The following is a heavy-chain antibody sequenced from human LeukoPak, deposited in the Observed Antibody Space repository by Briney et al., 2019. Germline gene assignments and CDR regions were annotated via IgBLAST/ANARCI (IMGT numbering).Heavy chain of an antibody. D-gene: IGHD4-11*01. Sequence: SETLSLTCTVSGGSFSSGGFYWSWLRQHPGKALEWIGYISYTGNTYYNASLRSRVTISVDTSKNQFSLKLSSLTAADMAVYYCAREKVTTETNWFDPWGQGTLVTVSS. J-gene: IGHJ5*02. CDR3: AREKVTTETNWFDP. V-gene: IGHV4-31*03. CDR2: ISYTGNT. CDR1: GGSFSSGGFY.